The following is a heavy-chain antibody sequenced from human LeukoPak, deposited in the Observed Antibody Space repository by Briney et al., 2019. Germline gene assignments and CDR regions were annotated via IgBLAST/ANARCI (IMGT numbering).Heavy chain of an antibody. J-gene: IGHJ4*02. CDR2: IYYSGST. Sequence: SETLSLTCTVSGGSISSYYWSRIRQPPGKGLEWIGYIYYSGSTNYNPSLKSRVTISVDTSKNQFSLKLSSVTAADTAVYYCARGAPGATTHFDYWGQGTLVTVSS. CDR1: GGSISSYY. V-gene: IGHV4-59*12. D-gene: IGHD1-26*01. CDR3: ARGAPGATTHFDY.